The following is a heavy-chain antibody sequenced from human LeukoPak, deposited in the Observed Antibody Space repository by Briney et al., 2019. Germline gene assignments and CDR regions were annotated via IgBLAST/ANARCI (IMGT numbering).Heavy chain of an antibody. V-gene: IGHV3-23*01. CDR2: ISGSGGST. CDR3: ARGPSGYHNT. Sequence: GGTLRLSCAASGFTFSSYGMSWVRQAPGKGLEWVSAISGSGGSTYYADSVKGRFTVSRDNSKNTLYSQMNSLTAADTAVYYCARGPSGYHNTGGQGTLVTVSS. D-gene: IGHD5-12*01. J-gene: IGHJ4*02. CDR1: GFTFSSYG.